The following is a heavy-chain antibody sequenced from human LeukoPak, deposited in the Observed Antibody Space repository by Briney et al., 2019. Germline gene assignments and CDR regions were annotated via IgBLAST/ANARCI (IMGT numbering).Heavy chain of an antibody. CDR3: ARSGASAGSTWTFDS. CDR2: ISSDGSST. V-gene: IGHV3-74*01. Sequence: GGPLRLSCAASGFTFSSYWMHWVRQAPGKGLVWVSRISSDGSSTTYADSVKGRFTISRDNAKNTLHLQVDSLRGEDSAVYYCARSGASAGSTWTFDSWGQGILVTVSS. CDR1: GFTFSSYW. D-gene: IGHD3/OR15-3a*01. J-gene: IGHJ4*02.